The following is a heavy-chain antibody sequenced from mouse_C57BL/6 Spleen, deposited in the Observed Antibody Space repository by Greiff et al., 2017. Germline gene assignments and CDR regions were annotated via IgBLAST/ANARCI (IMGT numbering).Heavy chain of an antibody. CDR3: AIGGYKKGDWYFDV. Sequence: QVQLQQPGAELVKPGASVKVSCKASGYTFTSYGMHWVQQTPGQGLEWIGRIHPSDSDTNYHQQLKGKVTLTVDKSSSTAYMQLCSLTTEDSAVYYCAIGGYKKGDWYFDVWGTGTTVTVSS. V-gene: IGHV1-74*01. CDR1: GYTFTSYG. D-gene: IGHD1-3*01. CDR2: IHPSDSDT. J-gene: IGHJ1*03.